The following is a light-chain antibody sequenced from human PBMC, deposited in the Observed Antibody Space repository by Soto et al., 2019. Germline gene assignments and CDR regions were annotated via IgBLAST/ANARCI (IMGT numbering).Light chain of an antibody. V-gene: IGLV2-14*01. J-gene: IGLJ1*01. CDR1: SSDVGTYHY. CDR2: EVT. Sequence: ALTQPASVSASPGQSITISCTGASSDVGTYHYVSWYQHHPGKPPKLLIHEVTHRPPGVAARFSGSKSGNTASLTISGLQAEDEAVYYCSSYRKSNTLVFGTGTRSPS. CDR3: SSYRKSNTLV.